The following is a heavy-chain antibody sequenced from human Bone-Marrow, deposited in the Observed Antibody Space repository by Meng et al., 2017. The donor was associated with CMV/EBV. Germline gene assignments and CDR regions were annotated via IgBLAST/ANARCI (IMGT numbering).Heavy chain of an antibody. Sequence: GGSLRLSCAGSGFTFSNFWMSWVRQAPGRGLEWVANIKRDGSETHYEDSVKGRFTISRDNAKNSVYLQMNSLRAEDTAVYYCARASQQQLVLPRYYYYGMDVWGQGTTVTASS. CDR3: ARASQQQLVLPRYYYYGMDV. V-gene: IGHV3-7*01. CDR2: IKRDGSET. D-gene: IGHD6-13*01. J-gene: IGHJ6*02. CDR1: GFTFSNFW.